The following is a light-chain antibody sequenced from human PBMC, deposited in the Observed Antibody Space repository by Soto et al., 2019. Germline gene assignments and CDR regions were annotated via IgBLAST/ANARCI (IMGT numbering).Light chain of an antibody. V-gene: IGKV1-5*01. J-gene: IGKJ5*01. CDR1: QSISSW. CDR3: QQYNSYSIT. CDR2: DVS. Sequence: DIQMTQSPSTLSASVGDRVTITSRASQSISSWLAWYQQKPGKAPKLLIYDVSSLESGVPSRFSGSGSGTEFTLTISSLQPGDFATYYCQQYNSYSITFGQGTRLEIK.